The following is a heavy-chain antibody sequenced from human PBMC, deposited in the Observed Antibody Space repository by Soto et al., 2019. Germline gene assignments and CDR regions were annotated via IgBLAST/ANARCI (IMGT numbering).Heavy chain of an antibody. V-gene: IGHV4-38-2*02. CDR2: IFNSGNT. J-gene: IGHJ5*01. Sequence: PSETLSLTCAVSGYSISSGYYWAWIRQPPGKGPEWIGSIFNSGNTYYNPSFESRVTISLDTSKNQFSLKLTSVTAADTAMYYCAKEPRLPLNWLDSWGQGTLVTVYS. CDR1: GYSISSGYY. CDR3: AKEPRLPLNWLDS. D-gene: IGHD2-15*01.